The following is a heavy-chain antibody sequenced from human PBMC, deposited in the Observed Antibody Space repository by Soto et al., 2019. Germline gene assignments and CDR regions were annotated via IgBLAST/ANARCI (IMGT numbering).Heavy chain of an antibody. D-gene: IGHD2-2*01. J-gene: IGHJ6*02. CDR2: IYYSGST. CDR1: GGSISSYY. Sequence: SETLSLTCTVSGGSISSYYWSWIRQPPGKGLEWIGYIYYSGSTNYNPSLKSRVTISVDTSKNQFSLKLSSVTAGDTAVYYCARDQRRDGPATYYYYYGMDVWGQGTTVTVSS. V-gene: IGHV4-59*01. CDR3: ARDQRRDGPATYYYYYGMDV.